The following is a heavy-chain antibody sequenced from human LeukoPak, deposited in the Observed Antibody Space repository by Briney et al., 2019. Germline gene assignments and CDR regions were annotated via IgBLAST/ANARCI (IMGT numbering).Heavy chain of an antibody. CDR2: ISGSGGST. Sequence: GGSLRLSCAASGFTFSSYAMSWVRQAPGKGLEWVSAISGSGGSTYYADSVKGRFTISRDNSNNTLYLQMNSLRAEDTAVYYCAKRNSFSSGWFTDWGQGTLVTVSS. J-gene: IGHJ4*02. V-gene: IGHV3-23*01. D-gene: IGHD6-19*01. CDR3: AKRNSFSSGWFTD. CDR1: GFTFSSYA.